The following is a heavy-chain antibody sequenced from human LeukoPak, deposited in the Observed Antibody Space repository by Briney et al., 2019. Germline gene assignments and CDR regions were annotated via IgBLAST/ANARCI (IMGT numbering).Heavy chain of an antibody. D-gene: IGHD3-10*01. CDR1: GFTFSRYG. CDR3: AKEMGDYYGSGSYPPENDS. V-gene: IGHV3-30*18. Sequence: GRSLRLSCAASGFTFSRYGMHWVRQAPGKGLEWVAVVSFEVSNKYYADSVKGRFTISRDNSKNTLSLQMNSLRAEDTAVYYCAKEMGDYYGSGSYPPENDSWGPGNLVTVSS. J-gene: IGHJ5*01. CDR2: VSFEVSNK.